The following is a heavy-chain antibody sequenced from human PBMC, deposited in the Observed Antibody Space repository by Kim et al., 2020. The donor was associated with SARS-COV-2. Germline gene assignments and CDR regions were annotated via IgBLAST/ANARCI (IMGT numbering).Heavy chain of an antibody. CDR3: ARDWDSSTYGWIYP. D-gene: IGHD3-22*01. J-gene: IGHJ5*02. CDR1: GFTFSSYG. CDR2: IWFDGTNK. V-gene: IGHV3-33*01. Sequence: GGSLRLSCAASGFTFSSYGMHWVRQVPGKGLEWVALIWFDGTNKYYGDSVKGRFTISRDNSKNTLYLQMNSLSAEDTAVYYCARDWDSSTYGWIYPWGQG.